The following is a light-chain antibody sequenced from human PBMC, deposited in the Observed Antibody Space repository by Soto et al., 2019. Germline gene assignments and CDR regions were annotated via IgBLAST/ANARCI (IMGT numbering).Light chain of an antibody. CDR3: QQYGSSTGT. Sequence: EVVLTQSPGTLSLSPGERATLSCRASQSVSSNYLAWYQQKPGQAPRLLIFGASSRATGIPDRFSGSGSGTDFTLTISRLEPEDFAVYYCQQYGSSTGTVGQGTKVDIK. J-gene: IGKJ1*01. CDR1: QSVSSNY. V-gene: IGKV3-20*01. CDR2: GAS.